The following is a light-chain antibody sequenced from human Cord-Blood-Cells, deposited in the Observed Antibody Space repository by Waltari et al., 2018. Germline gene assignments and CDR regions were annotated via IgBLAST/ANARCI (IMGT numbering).Light chain of an antibody. J-gene: IGKJ3*01. Sequence: IQMTQSPFSLSASVGYRVTINCRASQSISSYLNWYQQKPGQAPKLLIYAASRLQSGVPSMFSGSVSGTDFTLTISSLQPEDFATYYSQQSYSTPPTVGPGTKVDIK. CDR1: QSISSY. V-gene: IGKV1-39*01. CDR2: AAS. CDR3: QQSYSTPPT.